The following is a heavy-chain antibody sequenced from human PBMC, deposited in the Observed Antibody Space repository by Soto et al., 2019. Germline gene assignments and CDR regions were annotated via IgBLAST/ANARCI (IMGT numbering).Heavy chain of an antibody. D-gene: IGHD4-17*01. J-gene: IGHJ4*02. Sequence: QVQLVQSGAEVKKPGASVKVSCKASGYTFTNYGISWVRQAPGQGLEWMGWISVYNGNTNYAQKFQGRVTMTTDTATSTAYMELRSLRSDDTAVYYCARGDYGGNSDFLSNWGQGTLVTVSS. CDR2: ISVYNGNT. CDR1: GYTFTNYG. CDR3: ARGDYGGNSDFLSN. V-gene: IGHV1-18*04.